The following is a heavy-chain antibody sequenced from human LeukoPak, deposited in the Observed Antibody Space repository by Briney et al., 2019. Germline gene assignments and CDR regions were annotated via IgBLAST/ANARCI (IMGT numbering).Heavy chain of an antibody. J-gene: IGHJ4*02. Sequence: SETLSLTCTVSGDSLSSGDYYWSWIRQPAGRGLEWLGRISSSGSTNYNPSLKSRVTISVDTSKNQFSLKLSSVTAADTAVYYCAREGGYSYGDAPLHFDYWGQGTLVTVSS. V-gene: IGHV4-61*02. CDR1: GDSLSSGDYY. D-gene: IGHD5-18*01. CDR3: AREGGYSYGDAPLHFDY. CDR2: ISSSGST.